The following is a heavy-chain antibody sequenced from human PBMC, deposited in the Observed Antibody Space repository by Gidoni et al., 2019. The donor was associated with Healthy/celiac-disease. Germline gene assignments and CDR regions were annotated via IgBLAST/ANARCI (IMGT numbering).Heavy chain of an antibody. J-gene: IGHJ3*02. CDR2: IYSGGST. CDR1: GFTVSSNY. CDR3: ARDSRGI. Sequence: VQPVASAGGLIQPGGSLRLSCAASGFTVSSNYVSWVRQDPGQGLAWVSVIYSGGSTNYADSVKGRFTISRDNSKNTLYLQMNSLRAEDTAVYYCARDSRGIWGQGTMVTVSS. V-gene: IGHV3-53*01.